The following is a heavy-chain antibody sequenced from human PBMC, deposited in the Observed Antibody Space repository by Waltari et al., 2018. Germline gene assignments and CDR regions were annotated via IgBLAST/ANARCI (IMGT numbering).Heavy chain of an antibody. D-gene: IGHD2-2*01. CDR3: AREYCSSTSCYGAPLGV. Sequence: QVQLQQWGAGLLKPSETLSLTCAVYGGSFSGYYWSWIRQPPGKGLEWIGEINHRGSTNDNPSLKSRVTISVDTSKNQFSLKLSSVTAADTAVYYCAREYCSSTSCYGAPLGVWGKGTTVTVSS. J-gene: IGHJ6*04. CDR2: INHRGST. V-gene: IGHV4-34*01. CDR1: GGSFSGYY.